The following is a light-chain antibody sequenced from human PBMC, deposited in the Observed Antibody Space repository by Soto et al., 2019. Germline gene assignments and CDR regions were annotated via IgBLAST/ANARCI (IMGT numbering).Light chain of an antibody. J-gene: IGKJ1*01. Sequence: DIMMTQSASTLSVSPGETATLSCRASQSVSSKLAWYQQKPGQAPRLLIYGASTLPRGVPSRFSGSGSGTEFTLTIGSLQSEDFAAYYCQQYDTFSGTFGQGTRV. CDR1: QSVSSK. CDR3: QQYDTFSGT. V-gene: IGKV3-15*01. CDR2: GAS.